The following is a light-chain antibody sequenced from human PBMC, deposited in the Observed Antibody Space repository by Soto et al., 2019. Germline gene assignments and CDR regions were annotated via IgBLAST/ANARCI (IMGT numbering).Light chain of an antibody. CDR2: GTS. J-gene: IGKJ4*01. V-gene: IGKV3-11*01. CDR1: QNVSTS. Sequence: VWTESHERLSFSPGETATLSCRTSQNVSTSLDWYQQKPGQAPRLLIYGTSSRATGIPDRFSGSGSGTDFTLTISSLEPEDFAFYYCQQRNSWPLPFGGGTKVDI. CDR3: QQRNSWPLP.